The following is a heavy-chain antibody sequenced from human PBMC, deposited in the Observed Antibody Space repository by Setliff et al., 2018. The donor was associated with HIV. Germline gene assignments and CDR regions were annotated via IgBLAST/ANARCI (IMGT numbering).Heavy chain of an antibody. Sequence: GASVKVSCKASGYTFTSYAMHWVRQAPGQRLEWMGWINAGNGNTKYSQEFQGRVTMTTDTSTSTAYMELRSLRSDDTAVYFCARQLSNSFDYWGQGTLVTVSS. CDR1: GYTFTSYA. CDR2: INAGNGNT. V-gene: IGHV1-3*01. J-gene: IGHJ4*02. D-gene: IGHD1-1*01. CDR3: ARQLSNSFDY.